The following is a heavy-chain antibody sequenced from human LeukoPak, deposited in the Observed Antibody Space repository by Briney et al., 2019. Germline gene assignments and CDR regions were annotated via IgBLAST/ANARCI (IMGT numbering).Heavy chain of an antibody. CDR2: IKKDGSEK. Sequence: GGSLRLSCAASGFTFSSYEMNWVRQAPGKGLEWVANIKKDGSEKYYVDSVKGRFTISRDNAKTSMYLQMNSLRAEDTAVYYCARDLSGVTGYTYGRGIDYWGQGTLVTVSS. CDR1: GFTFSSYE. D-gene: IGHD5-18*01. J-gene: IGHJ4*02. CDR3: ARDLSGVTGYTYGRGIDY. V-gene: IGHV3-7*01.